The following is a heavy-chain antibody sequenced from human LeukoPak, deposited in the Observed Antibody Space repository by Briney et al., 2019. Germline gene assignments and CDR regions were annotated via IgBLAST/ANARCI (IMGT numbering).Heavy chain of an antibody. J-gene: IGHJ4*02. CDR2: ISGSGGST. CDR3: AKRQSNPYSSGWYKFDY. V-gene: IGHV3-23*01. D-gene: IGHD6-19*01. Sequence: PGGSLRLSCAASGFTFSSYAMSWVRQAPGKGLEWVSAISGSGGSTYYADSVKGRFTISRDNSKNTLFLHMNSLRADDTAVYYCAKRQSNPYSSGWYKFDYWGQGTLVTVSS. CDR1: GFTFSSYA.